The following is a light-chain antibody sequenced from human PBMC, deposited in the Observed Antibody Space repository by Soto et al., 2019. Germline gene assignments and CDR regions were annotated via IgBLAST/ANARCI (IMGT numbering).Light chain of an antibody. V-gene: IGKV3-11*01. CDR2: DAS. CDR1: QSVSSY. Sequence: EIVLTQSPATLSLSPGERATLSCRASQSVSSYLAWYQQKPGQAPRLLIYDASNRATGIPARFSGSGSGTDFTLTISSLEPEDVAVYYCQQRSNPMYTLGQGTKLEIK. CDR3: QQRSNPMYT. J-gene: IGKJ2*01.